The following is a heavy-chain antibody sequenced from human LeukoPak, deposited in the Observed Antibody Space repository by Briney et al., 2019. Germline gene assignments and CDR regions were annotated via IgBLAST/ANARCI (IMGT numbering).Heavy chain of an antibody. CDR3: ARQVRYYGSGDYFDY. CDR2: IFYSGST. J-gene: IGHJ4*02. CDR1: SGSISTSNYY. Sequence: PSETLSLTCTVSSGSISTSNYYWGWVRQPPGKALERIGNIFYSGSTYYSPSLKSRVTISLDTSRNQFSLKLNSVTAADTAVYYCARQVRYYGSGDYFDYWGQGTLVTVSS. V-gene: IGHV4-39*07. D-gene: IGHD3-10*01.